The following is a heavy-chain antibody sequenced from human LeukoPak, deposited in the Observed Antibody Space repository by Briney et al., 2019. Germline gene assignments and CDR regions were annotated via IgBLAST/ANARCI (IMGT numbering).Heavy chain of an antibody. D-gene: IGHD6-13*01. Sequence: SETLSLTCTVSGGSISSSSYYWGWIRQPPGKGLEWIGSTYYSGSTYYNPSLKSRVTISVDTSKNQFSLKLSSVTAADTAVYYCARDRDLAAAGTERGFDPWGQGTLVTVSS. CDR2: TYYSGST. J-gene: IGHJ5*02. CDR3: ARDRDLAAAGTERGFDP. CDR1: GGSISSSSYY. V-gene: IGHV4-39*07.